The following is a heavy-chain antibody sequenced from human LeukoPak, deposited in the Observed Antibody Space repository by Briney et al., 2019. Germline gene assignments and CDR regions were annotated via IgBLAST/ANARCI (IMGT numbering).Heavy chain of an antibody. CDR2: ISYDGSNK. CDR1: GFTFSSYG. Sequence: PGGSLRLSCAASGFTFSSYGMHWVRQAPGKGLEWVAVISYDGSNKYYADSVKGRFTISRDNSKNTLYLQMNSLRAEDTAVYYCAKDSGSSSLYYYYGMDVWGQGTTVTVSS. D-gene: IGHD1-26*01. V-gene: IGHV3-30*18. J-gene: IGHJ6*02. CDR3: AKDSGSSSLYYYYGMDV.